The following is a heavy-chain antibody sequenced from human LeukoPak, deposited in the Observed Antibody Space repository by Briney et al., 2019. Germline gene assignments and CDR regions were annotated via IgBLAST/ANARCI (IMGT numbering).Heavy chain of an antibody. V-gene: IGHV3-21*01. J-gene: IGHJ4*02. CDR1: GFSVDSRF. Sequence: GGSLRLSCTASGFSVDSRFMNWVRQAPGKGLEWVSSISSSSSYIYYADSVKGRFTISRDNAKNSLCLQMNSLRAEDTAVYYCASTYSTDDFDYWGQGTLVTVSS. D-gene: IGHD6-13*01. CDR3: ASTYSTDDFDY. CDR2: ISSSSSYI.